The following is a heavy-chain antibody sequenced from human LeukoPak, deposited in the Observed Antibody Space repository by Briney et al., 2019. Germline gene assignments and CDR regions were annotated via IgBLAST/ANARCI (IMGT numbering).Heavy chain of an antibody. V-gene: IGHV3-23*01. CDR3: AKDLDSSGWYGYFQH. CDR2: ISGSGGST. J-gene: IGHJ1*01. CDR1: GFTFSSYA. D-gene: IGHD6-19*01. Sequence: GGSLRLSCAASGFTFSSYAMSWVRQAPGKGLEWVSAISGSGGSTYYADSVKGRFTTSRDNSKNTLYLQMNSLRAEDTAVYYCAKDLDSSGWYGYFQHWGQGTLVTVSS.